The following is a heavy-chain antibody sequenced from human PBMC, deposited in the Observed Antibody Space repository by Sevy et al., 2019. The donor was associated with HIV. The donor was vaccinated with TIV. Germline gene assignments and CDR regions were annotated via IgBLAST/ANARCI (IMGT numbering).Heavy chain of an antibody. CDR3: AKARTTGIAAAGTPFDY. Sequence: GGSLRLSCAASGFTFSSYGMHWVRQAPGKGLEWVAVISYDGSNKYYADSVKGRFTISRDNSKNTLYLQMNSLRAEDTAVYYCAKARTTGIAAAGTPFDYWGQGTLVTVSS. CDR1: GFTFSSYG. V-gene: IGHV3-30*18. D-gene: IGHD6-13*01. J-gene: IGHJ4*02. CDR2: ISYDGSNK.